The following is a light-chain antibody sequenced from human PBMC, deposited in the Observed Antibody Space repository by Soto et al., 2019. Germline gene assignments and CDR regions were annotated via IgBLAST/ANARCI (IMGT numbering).Light chain of an antibody. V-gene: IGLV1-40*01. CDR2: GNT. CDR3: QSYDDSLSFHYV. J-gene: IGLJ1*01. CDR1: SSNIGSTYD. Sequence: QSVLTQPPSVSGAPGQRVTISCTGSSSNIGSTYDVQWYQQLPGTAPKLLIHGNTNRPSGVPDRFSGSKSGTSASLAITGLQADDEADYYGQSYDDSLSFHYVFGTGTTLTVL.